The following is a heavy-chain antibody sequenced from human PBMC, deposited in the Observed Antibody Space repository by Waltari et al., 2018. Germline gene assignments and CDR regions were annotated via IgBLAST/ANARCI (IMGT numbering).Heavy chain of an antibody. J-gene: IGHJ6*03. CDR1: GYTFTHYY. V-gene: IGHV1-69-2*01. D-gene: IGHD3-16*01. CDR3: APIGGGYYYYYMDV. CDR2: VDPEDGET. Sequence: EVQLVQSGAEVKKPGATVKISCKASGYTFTHYYIPWVQQPPGKGLEWMGRVDPEDGETIYAEKFQGRVTITADTSTDTAYMALSSLRSEDTAVYYCAPIGGGYYYYYMDVWGKGTTVTVSS.